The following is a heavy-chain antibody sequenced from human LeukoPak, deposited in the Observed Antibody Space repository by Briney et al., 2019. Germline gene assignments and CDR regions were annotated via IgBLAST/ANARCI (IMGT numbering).Heavy chain of an antibody. CDR2: IHNNGDI. Sequence: SETLPLTCIVSGDSIRSYYWNWIRQAPGKALEWIGHIHNNGDIAYNFSLKSRVTISMDTSKNQFSLKLSSVTAADTAVYYCRRWGYFGSGNYFVVDYWGQGTVVTVSS. J-gene: IGHJ4*02. CDR1: GDSIRSYY. D-gene: IGHD3-22*01. V-gene: IGHV4-59*01. CDR3: RRWGYFGSGNYFVVDY.